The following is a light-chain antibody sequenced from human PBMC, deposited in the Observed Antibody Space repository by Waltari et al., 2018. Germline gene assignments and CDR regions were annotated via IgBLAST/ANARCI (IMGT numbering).Light chain of an antibody. CDR2: QDS. CDR3: QAWDSSTVV. V-gene: IGLV3-1*01. J-gene: IGLJ2*01. Sequence: SYDLTHPPSVSVSPGQTASLTRSGDKSGDTYACWYQQKPGQSPVLVIYQDSKRPSGIPERFSGSNSGNTATLTISGTQAMDEADYYCQAWDSSTVVFGGGTKLTVL. CDR1: KSGDTY.